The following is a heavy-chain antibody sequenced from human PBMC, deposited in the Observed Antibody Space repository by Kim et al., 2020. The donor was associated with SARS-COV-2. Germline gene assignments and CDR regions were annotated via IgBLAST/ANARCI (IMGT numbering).Heavy chain of an antibody. CDR3: ARDGGDVTTVTEIDY. CDR1: GFTFSSYG. J-gene: IGHJ4*02. Sequence: GGSLRLSCAASGFTFSSYGMHWVRQAPGKGLEWVAVIWYDGSNKYYADSVKGRFTISRDNSKNTLYLQMNSLRAEDTAVYYCARDGGDVTTVTEIDYWGQGTLVTASS. V-gene: IGHV3-33*01. CDR2: IWYDGSNK. D-gene: IGHD4-17*01.